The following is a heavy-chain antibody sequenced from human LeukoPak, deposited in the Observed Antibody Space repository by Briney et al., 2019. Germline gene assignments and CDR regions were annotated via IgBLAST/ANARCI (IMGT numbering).Heavy chain of an antibody. J-gene: IGHJ4*01. V-gene: IGHV4-39*07. CDR3: ASVDAYNKFFED. CDR2: IYYSGKN. Sequence: SETLSLTCSVSGGSISTSSYYWGWIRQPPGKGLEWIGAIYYSGKNFYNPSLESRVTISVDTSKNQFSLKMISVTAADTAVYDCASVDAYNKFFEDWGQGTLVTVSS. CDR1: GGSISTSSYY. D-gene: IGHD5-24*01.